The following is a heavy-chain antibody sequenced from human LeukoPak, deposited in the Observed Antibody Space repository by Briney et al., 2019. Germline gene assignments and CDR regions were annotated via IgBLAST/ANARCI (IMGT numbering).Heavy chain of an antibody. J-gene: IGHJ4*02. CDR1: GFTFSSYG. V-gene: IGHV3-30*18. Sequence: PGGSLRLSCAASGFTFSSYGMHWVRQAPGKGLEWVAVISYDGGNKYYADSVKGRFTISRDNSKNTLYLQMNSLRAEDTAVYYCAKEGRYCSGGSCYSSWGQGTLVTVSS. CDR3: AKEGRYCSGGSCYSS. D-gene: IGHD2-15*01. CDR2: ISYDGGNK.